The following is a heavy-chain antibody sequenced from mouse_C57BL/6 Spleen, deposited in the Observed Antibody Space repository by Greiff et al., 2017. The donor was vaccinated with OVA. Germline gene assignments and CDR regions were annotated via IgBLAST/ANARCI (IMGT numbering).Heavy chain of an antibody. V-gene: IGHV5-4*01. D-gene: IGHD1-1*01. J-gene: IGHJ3*01. Sequence: EVQLVESGGGLVKPGGSLKLSCAASGFTFSSYAMSLVRQTPEKRLEWVATISAGGSYTSYPDNVKGRITISSDNAKNNLYLQMSHLKSEDTAMYYCARPSYDCGRGDWFAYWGQGTLVTVSA. CDR1: GFTFSSYA. CDR3: ARPSYDCGRGDWFAY. CDR2: ISAGGSYT.